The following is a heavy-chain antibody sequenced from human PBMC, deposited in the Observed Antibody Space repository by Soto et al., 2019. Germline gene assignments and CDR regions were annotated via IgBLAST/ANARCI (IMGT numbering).Heavy chain of an antibody. Sequence: QVQLVQSGAEVKKPGASVKGSCKASGYTFTSYGISWVRQAPGQGLEWMGWISAYNGNSNYAQKLQGRVTITTDTSTSPGYMELRSLRSDDTAVYYCARVEGIAVAGTGGYWGQGTLVTVSS. CDR1: GYTFTSYG. V-gene: IGHV1-18*04. J-gene: IGHJ4*02. CDR2: ISAYNGNS. CDR3: ARVEGIAVAGTGGY. D-gene: IGHD6-19*01.